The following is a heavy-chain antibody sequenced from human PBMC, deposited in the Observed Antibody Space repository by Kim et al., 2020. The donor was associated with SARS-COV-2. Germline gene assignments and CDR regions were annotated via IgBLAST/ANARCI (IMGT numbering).Heavy chain of an antibody. D-gene: IGHD1-1*01. CDR3: APRGNWVNYWFDP. CDR2: INNSGENT. V-gene: IGHV3-23*01. Sequence: GASLRLSCAASGFTFYRYAMTWVRQAPGKGLEWVSTINNSGENTYYADSVKGRFTISRDNSKNTVYLQMNSLRAEDTAVYYCAPRGNWVNYWFDPWGQGTLVTVSS. CDR1: GFTFYRYA. J-gene: IGHJ5*02.